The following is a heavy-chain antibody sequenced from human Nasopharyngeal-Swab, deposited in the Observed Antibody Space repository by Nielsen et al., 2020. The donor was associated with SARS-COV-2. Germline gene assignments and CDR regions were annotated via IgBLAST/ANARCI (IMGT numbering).Heavy chain of an antibody. V-gene: IGHV4-34*01. D-gene: IGHD2-2*01. Sequence: SETLSLTCAVYGGSFSGYYWSWIRQPPGKGLEWIGEINHSGSTNYNPSLKSRVTISVDTSKNQFSLKLSSVTAADTAVYYCARGKEGVVPAAIGMVFYYYYYMDVWGKGSTVTVSS. CDR1: GGSFSGYY. CDR3: ARGKEGVVPAAIGMVFYYYYYMDV. CDR2: INHSGST. J-gene: IGHJ6*03.